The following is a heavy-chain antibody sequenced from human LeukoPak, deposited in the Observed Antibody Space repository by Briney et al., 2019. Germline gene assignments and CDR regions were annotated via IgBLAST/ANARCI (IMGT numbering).Heavy chain of an antibody. Sequence: PGGSLRLSCAASGFTFSSYWMSWVRQAPGKGLEWVANIKHDGSEKYYVDSVKGRFTISRDNAKNSLYLQMNSLRAEDTAVYYCASLSPPGLSADYYYYGMDVWGQGNTVTVSS. D-gene: IGHD6-13*01. CDR1: GFTFSSYW. CDR3: ASLSPPGLSADYYYYGMDV. CDR2: IKHDGSEK. J-gene: IGHJ6*02. V-gene: IGHV3-7*01.